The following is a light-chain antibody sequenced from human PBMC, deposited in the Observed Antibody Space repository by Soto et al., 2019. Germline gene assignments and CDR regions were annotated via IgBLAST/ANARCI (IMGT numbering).Light chain of an antibody. CDR2: SPN. CDR3: LLFVGSGIWV. J-gene: IGLJ3*02. V-gene: IGLV8-61*01. CDR1: SGSVSTNSY. Sequence: QAVVTQEPSFSVSPGGTVTLTCGLSSGSVSTNSYTSWYQQTPGQAPRTLIYSPNTRSSGVPDRFSGSILGNKAALTITGAQADDESDYYCLLFVGSGIWVFGGGTKLTVL.